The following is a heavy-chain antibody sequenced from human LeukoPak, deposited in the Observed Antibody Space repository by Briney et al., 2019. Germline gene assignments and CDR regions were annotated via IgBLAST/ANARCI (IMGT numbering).Heavy chain of an antibody. D-gene: IGHD3-3*01. CDR1: GYSFTSYW. J-gene: IGHJ5*02. Sequence: GESLKISCKGSGYSFTSYWIGWVRQMPGKGLEWMGIIYPGDSDTRYSPSFQGQVTISADKSISTAYLQRSSLKASDTAMYYCARHGSNLATYYDFWSGYLNWFDPWGQGTLVTVSS. CDR3: ARHGSNLATYYDFWSGYLNWFDP. V-gene: IGHV5-51*01. CDR2: IYPGDSDT.